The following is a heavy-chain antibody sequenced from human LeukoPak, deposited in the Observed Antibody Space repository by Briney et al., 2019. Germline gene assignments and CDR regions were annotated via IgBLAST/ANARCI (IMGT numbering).Heavy chain of an antibody. J-gene: IGHJ4*02. CDR3: ARAPYGGNGYTAEVADY. CDR2: IRYDGSNK. V-gene: IGHV3-30*02. D-gene: IGHD3-22*01. CDR1: GLTFSSYG. Sequence: GGSLRLSCAASGLTFSSYGMHWVRQAPGKGLEWVAFIRYDGSNKYYADSVKGRFTISRDNSKNTLYLQMNSLRAEDTAVYYCARAPYGGNGYTAEVADYWGQGTLVTVSS.